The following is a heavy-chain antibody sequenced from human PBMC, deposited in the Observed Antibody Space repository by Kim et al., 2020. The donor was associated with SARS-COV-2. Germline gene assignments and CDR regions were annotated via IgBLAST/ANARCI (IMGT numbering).Heavy chain of an antibody. Sequence: GGSLRLSCVASGFTLNTYWINWVRQAPGKGLVWVSRINTGGSSTHYADSVNGRFTMSRDNAENTVILQMHSLRAEDTAVYYCARGMFASGFDVWGQGTTVTISS. CDR3: ARGMFASGFDV. D-gene: IGHD3-10*02. CDR1: GFTLNTYW. V-gene: IGHV3-74*01. CDR2: INTGGSST. J-gene: IGHJ6*02.